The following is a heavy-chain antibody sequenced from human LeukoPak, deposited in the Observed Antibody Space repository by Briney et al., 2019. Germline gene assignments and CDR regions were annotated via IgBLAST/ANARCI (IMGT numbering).Heavy chain of an antibody. Sequence: ASVKVSCKASGYTFTGYYMHWVRQAPGQGLEWMGWINPNSGGTNYAQKFQGRVTMTRDTSISTAYMELSRLRSDDTAVYYCAREMATISGGHDAFDIWGQGTMVTVSS. CDR2: INPNSGGT. CDR3: AREMATISGGHDAFDI. CDR1: GYTFTGYY. V-gene: IGHV1-2*02. J-gene: IGHJ3*02. D-gene: IGHD5-24*01.